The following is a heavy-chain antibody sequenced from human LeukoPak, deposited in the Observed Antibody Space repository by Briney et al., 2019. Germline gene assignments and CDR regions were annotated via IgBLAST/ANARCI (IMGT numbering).Heavy chain of an antibody. CDR2: INHSGTT. CDR3: ARSVDVVTFGTGYYYYYLDV. Sequence: SETLSLTCAVYGGSFSGHYWSWIRQPPGKGLEWIGEINHSGTTYYNPSLQSRVTMSVDTSKKQFSLKLSSVTAADTAVYYCARSVDVVTFGTGYYYYYLDVWGQGTPVTVSS. CDR1: GGSFSGHY. D-gene: IGHD3-16*01. J-gene: IGHJ6*03. V-gene: IGHV4-34*01.